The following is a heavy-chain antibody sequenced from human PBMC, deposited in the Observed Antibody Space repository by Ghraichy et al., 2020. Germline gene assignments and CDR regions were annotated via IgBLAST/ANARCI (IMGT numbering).Heavy chain of an antibody. CDR3: AKGGIEGRPHYGLDV. D-gene: IGHD6-6*01. V-gene: IGHV3-23*01. Sequence: GGSLRLSCAVSGFTFRSYAMRWVRQAPGKGLEWVSAISGSGGSTYYADSVKGRFTISRDNSRNTLYLQMNSLRVEDTAVYYCAKGGIEGRPHYGLDVWGQGTTVTVSS. J-gene: IGHJ6*02. CDR2: ISGSGGST. CDR1: GFTFRSYA.